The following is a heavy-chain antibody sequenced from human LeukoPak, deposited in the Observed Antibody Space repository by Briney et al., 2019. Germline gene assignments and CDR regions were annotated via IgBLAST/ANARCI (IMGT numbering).Heavy chain of an antibody. D-gene: IGHD3-9*01. CDR3: ARKLRYFNWLTNAFDI. CDR1: GFTFSSYW. Sequence: GGSLRLSCAASGFTFSSYWMSWVRQAPGKGLEWVANIKQDGSEKYYVDSVKGRFTISRDNAKNSLYLQMNSLRAEDTAVYYCARKLRYFNWLTNAFDIWGQGTMVTVSS. J-gene: IGHJ3*02. CDR2: IKQDGSEK. V-gene: IGHV3-7*01.